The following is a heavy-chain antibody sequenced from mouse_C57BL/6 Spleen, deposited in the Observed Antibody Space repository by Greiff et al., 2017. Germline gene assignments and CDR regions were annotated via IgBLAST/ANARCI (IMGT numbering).Heavy chain of an antibody. CDR1: GYTFTSYW. CDR3: ARSGTMVTTGFAY. V-gene: IGHV1-69*01. D-gene: IGHD2-2*01. Sequence: QVQLQQPGAELVMPGASVKLSCKASGYTFTSYWMHWVKQRPGQGLEWIGEIDPSDSYTNYNQKLKGNSTLTVDKSSSTAYMQLSSLTAEDSAVYYCARSGTMVTTGFAYWGQGTLVTVSA. J-gene: IGHJ3*01. CDR2: IDPSDSYT.